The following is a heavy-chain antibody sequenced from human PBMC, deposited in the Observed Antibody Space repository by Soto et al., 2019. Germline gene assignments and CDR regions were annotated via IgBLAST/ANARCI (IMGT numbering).Heavy chain of an antibody. CDR1: GGSISSSNW. J-gene: IGHJ4*02. D-gene: IGHD4-17*01. CDR2: IYHSGST. Sequence: PSETLSLTCAVSGGSISSSNWWSWVRQPPGKGLEWIGEIYHSGSTNYNPSLKSRVTISVDKSKNQFSLKLSSVTAADTAVYYCARASDYGDYPAYFDYWGQGTLGTVS. V-gene: IGHV4-4*02. CDR3: ARASDYGDYPAYFDY.